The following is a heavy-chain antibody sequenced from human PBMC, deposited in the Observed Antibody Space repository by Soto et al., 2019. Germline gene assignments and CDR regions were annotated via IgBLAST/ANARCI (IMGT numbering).Heavy chain of an antibody. Sequence: PGGSLRLSCAASGFTFSSYWMSWVRQAPGKGLEWVANIKRDGSEKYYVDSVKGRFTISRDNAKNSLYLQMNSLRAEDTAVYYCARAGHYGDYNWFDPWGQGTLVTVSS. CDR3: ARAGHYGDYNWFDP. V-gene: IGHV3-7*01. D-gene: IGHD4-17*01. CDR2: IKRDGSEK. J-gene: IGHJ5*02. CDR1: GFTFSSYW.